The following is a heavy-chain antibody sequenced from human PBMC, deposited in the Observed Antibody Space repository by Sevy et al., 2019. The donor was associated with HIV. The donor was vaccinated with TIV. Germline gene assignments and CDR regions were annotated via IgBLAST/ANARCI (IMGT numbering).Heavy chain of an antibody. CDR3: ARDRRNYGGQYFDY. CDR1: GFTFSDYY. D-gene: IGHD1-7*01. V-gene: IGHV3-11*06. Sequence: GGSLRLSCAASGFTFSDYYMSWIRQAPGKGLEWVSYMSSGTSYTTYANSVKGRFTISRDNAKNSLYLQMNSLRAEDTAGYYCARDRRNYGGQYFDYWGQGTLVTVSS. CDR2: MSSGTSYT. J-gene: IGHJ4*02.